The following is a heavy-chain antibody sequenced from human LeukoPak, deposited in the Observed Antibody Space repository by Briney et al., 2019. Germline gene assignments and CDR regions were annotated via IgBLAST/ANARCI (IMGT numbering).Heavy chain of an antibody. V-gene: IGHV1-69*13. J-gene: IGHJ4*02. D-gene: IGHD6-13*01. CDR1: GGTFSSYA. CDR3: ARSSIIAAAGPYYFDY. Sequence: ASVKVSCKASGGTFSSYAISWVRQAPGQGLEWMGGIIPIFGSANYAQKFQGRVTITADESTSTAYMELSSLRSEDTAVYYCARSSIIAAAGPYYFDYWGQGTLVTVSS. CDR2: IIPIFGSA.